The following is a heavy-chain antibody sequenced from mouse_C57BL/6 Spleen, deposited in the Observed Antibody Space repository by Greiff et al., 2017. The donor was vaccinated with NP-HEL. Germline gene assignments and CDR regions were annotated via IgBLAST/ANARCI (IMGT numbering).Heavy chain of an antibody. CDR3: ARDDVTGTDY. D-gene: IGHD4-1*01. V-gene: IGHV5-4*01. Sequence: EVQLVESGGGLVKPGGSLKLSCAASGFTFSSYAMSWVRQTPEKRLEWVATISDGGSYTYYPDNVKGRFTISRDNAKNNLYLQMSHLKSEDTAMYYCARDDVTGTDYWGQGTTLTVSS. CDR2: ISDGGSYT. CDR1: GFTFSSYA. J-gene: IGHJ2*01.